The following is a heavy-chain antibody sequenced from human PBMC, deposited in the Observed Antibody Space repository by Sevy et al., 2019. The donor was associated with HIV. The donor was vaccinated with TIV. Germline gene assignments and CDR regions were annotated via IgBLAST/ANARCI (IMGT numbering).Heavy chain of an antibody. D-gene: IGHD2-15*01. CDR1: GFTFSGYG. CDR3: ASAVGFCSGGRCDGYYFVMDV. V-gene: IGHV3-33*01. J-gene: IGHJ6*02. Sequence: GGSLRLSCVTSGFTFSGYGMHWVRQAPGKGLEWVAFIWSDGTKTHYADSVKGRFTISRDNSKNTLYLQMNSLRVDDTAVYYCASAVGFCSGGRCDGYYFVMDVWGQGTTVTVSS. CDR2: IWSDGTKT.